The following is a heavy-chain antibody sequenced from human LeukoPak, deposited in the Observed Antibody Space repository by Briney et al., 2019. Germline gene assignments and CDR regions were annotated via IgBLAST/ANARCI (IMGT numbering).Heavy chain of an antibody. V-gene: IGHV2-5*02. D-gene: IGHD6-19*01. Sequence: DSGPTLVNPTQTLTLPCPFSGFSLTTSAAAVGWIRQPPGKALEWHALSYWDDDKRYSPSLKSRVTITKDTSKNQVVLKMTNMDPVDTATYYCSRTRRGQIGWTNDYWGQGTLVTVSS. J-gene: IGHJ4*02. CDR2: SYWDDDK. CDR3: SRTRRGQIGWTNDY. CDR1: GFSLTTSAAA.